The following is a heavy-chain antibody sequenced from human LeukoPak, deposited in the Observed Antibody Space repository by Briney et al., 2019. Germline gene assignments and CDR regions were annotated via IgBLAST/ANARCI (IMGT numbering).Heavy chain of an antibody. V-gene: IGHV3-53*04. D-gene: IGHD2-8*01. CDR2: IYSGGST. CDR1: GFTFSSYA. Sequence: GGSLRLSCAASGFTFSSYAMSWVRQAPGKGLEWVSVIYSGGSTYYADSVKGRFTISRHNSKNTLYLQMNSLRAEDTAVYYCARAPRYCTNGVCPMDYWGQGTLVTVSS. J-gene: IGHJ4*02. CDR3: ARAPRYCTNGVCPMDY.